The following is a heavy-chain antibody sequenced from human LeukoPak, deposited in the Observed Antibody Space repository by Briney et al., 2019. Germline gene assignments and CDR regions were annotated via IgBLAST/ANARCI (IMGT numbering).Heavy chain of an antibody. Sequence: GESLKISCKGSGYSFTSYWIGWVRQMPGKGLEWMGIIYPGDSDTRYSPSFQGQVTISADKSISTAYLQWSSLKASDTAMYYCARRTYCSSTSCFPYYFDYWGQGTLVTVSS. CDR1: GYSFTSYW. V-gene: IGHV5-51*01. D-gene: IGHD2-2*01. J-gene: IGHJ4*02. CDR2: IYPGDSDT. CDR3: ARRTYCSSTSCFPYYFDY.